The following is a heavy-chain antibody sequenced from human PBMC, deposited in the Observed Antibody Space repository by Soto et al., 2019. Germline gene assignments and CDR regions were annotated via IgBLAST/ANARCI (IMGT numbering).Heavy chain of an antibody. CDR2: INSDGSST. J-gene: IGHJ3*02. D-gene: IGHD2-15*01. V-gene: IGHV3-74*01. CDR1: GSTFSSYW. CDR3: ARTEVRYCSGGSCYGMGFDI. Sequence: EVQLVEAGGGLVQPGGSLRLSCAASGSTFSSYWMHWVRQAPGKGLVWVSRINSDGSSTSYEDSVKGRFTNSRDNAKNTLYLQMNSLRAEDTAVYYCARTEVRYCSGGSCYGMGFDIWGQGTMVTVSS.